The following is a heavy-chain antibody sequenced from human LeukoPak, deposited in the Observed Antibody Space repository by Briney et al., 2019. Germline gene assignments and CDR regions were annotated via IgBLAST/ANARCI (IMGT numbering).Heavy chain of an antibody. CDR3: TTDPRYGSGSYYPRVYYYGMDV. Sequence: GGSSSLSWAAAAFTFSNAWMSWVRQAPGKVREWVGRIKSKTDGGTTDCAAPVKGRFTISRDASKNTLYLQMNSLKTEDTAVYYCTTDPRYGSGSYYPRVYYYGMDVWGKGTTVTVSS. V-gene: IGHV3-15*01. CDR2: IKSKTDGGTT. CDR1: AFTFSNAW. J-gene: IGHJ6*04. D-gene: IGHD3-10*01.